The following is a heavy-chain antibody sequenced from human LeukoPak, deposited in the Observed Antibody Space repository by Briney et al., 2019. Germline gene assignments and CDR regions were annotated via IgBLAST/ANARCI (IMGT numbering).Heavy chain of an antibody. CDR3: ATGPIVAGGRESIDY. V-gene: IGHV1-24*01. J-gene: IGHJ4*02. D-gene: IGHD3-22*01. CDR1: GYTLTELS. Sequence: ASVKVSCKVSGYTLTELSMHWVRQAPGKGLEWMGGFGPEDGETIYAQKFQGRVTMTEDTSTDTAYMELSSLRSEDTAVYYCATGPIVAGGRESIDYWGQGTLVTVSS. CDR2: FGPEDGET.